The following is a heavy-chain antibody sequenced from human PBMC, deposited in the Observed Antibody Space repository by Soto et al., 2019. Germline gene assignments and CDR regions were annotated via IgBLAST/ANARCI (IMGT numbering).Heavy chain of an antibody. J-gene: IGHJ4*02. CDR2: IYYSGRS. D-gene: IGHD4-17*01. Sequence: PSETLSLTCTVSGGSITSSSYYWGWIGQPPGKGLEWIGGIYYSGRSYYNPSLKSRVTMSVDTSKNQFSLTLNSVTAADAAVYYCARQRTTVVTQAYFDHWGQGTLVTV. CDR1: GGSITSSSYY. CDR3: ARQRTTVVTQAYFDH. V-gene: IGHV4-39*01.